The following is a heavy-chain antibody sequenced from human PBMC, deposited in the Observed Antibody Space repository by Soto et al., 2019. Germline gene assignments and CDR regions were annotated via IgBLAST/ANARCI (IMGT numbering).Heavy chain of an antibody. V-gene: IGHV3-13*01. D-gene: IGHD3-10*01. J-gene: IGHJ5*02. CDR2: IGVAGDT. Sequence: GWSLRLSCAASGFIFSNYDVHWVRQTSGHGLEWVSRIGVAGDTNYSGSGKVRFTISRHNAKNSFFLQMNSLIAGDTAVYYCVRGLPGGFDPWGQGTLVTASS. CDR1: GFIFSNYD. CDR3: VRGLPGGFDP.